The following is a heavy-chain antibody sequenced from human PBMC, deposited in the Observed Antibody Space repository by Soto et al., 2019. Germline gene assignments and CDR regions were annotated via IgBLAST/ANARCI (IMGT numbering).Heavy chain of an antibody. Sequence: SETLSLTCAVYGGSFSGYYWSWIRQPPGKGLEWTGEINHSGSTNYNPSLKSRVTISVDTSKNQFSLKLSSVTAADTAVYYCARGPIVGARGGFGFDSWGQGTLVT. CDR2: INHSGST. CDR1: GGSFSGYY. J-gene: IGHJ5*01. CDR3: ARGPIVGARGGFGFDS. D-gene: IGHD1-26*01. V-gene: IGHV4-34*01.